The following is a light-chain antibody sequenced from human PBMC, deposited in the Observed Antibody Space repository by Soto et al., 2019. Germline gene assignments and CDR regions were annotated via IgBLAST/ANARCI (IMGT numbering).Light chain of an antibody. CDR2: DAS. V-gene: IGKV3-11*01. CDR3: HQRSKWPLT. CDR1: QSVRTY. J-gene: IGKJ4*01. Sequence: EIVLTQSPATLSVSPGERATLSCRASQSVRTYLAWYQQKPGQAPRLLIYDASNRATDVPDRFSGSGSGTDFTLTISSLDPEDVAVYYCHQRSKWPLTFGRGTKVEIK.